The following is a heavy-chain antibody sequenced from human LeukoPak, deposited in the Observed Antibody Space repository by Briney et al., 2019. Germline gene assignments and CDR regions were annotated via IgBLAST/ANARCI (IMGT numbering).Heavy chain of an antibody. CDR3: ARDRGSGSYEGYYFDY. V-gene: IGHV3-33*08. D-gene: IGHD3-10*01. Sequence: GGSLRLSCAASGFTVGSNYMSWVRQAPGKGLEWVAIIWYDGSNRYYADSVKGRFTISRDNSKNTLYLQINSLRAEDTAVYYCARDRGSGSYEGYYFDYWGQGTLVTVSS. CDR1: GFTVGSNY. CDR2: IWYDGSNR. J-gene: IGHJ4*02.